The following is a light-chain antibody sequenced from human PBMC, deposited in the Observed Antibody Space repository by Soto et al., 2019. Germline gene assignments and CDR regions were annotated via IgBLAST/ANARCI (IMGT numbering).Light chain of an antibody. CDR1: QSISSY. CDR2: AAS. V-gene: IGKV1-39*01. Sequence: IQITHSPSALSAAVGDRVTITCRASQSISSYLNWYQQKPGKAPKLLIYAASSLQSGVPSRFSGSGSGTDFTLTISRLETEDFAVYYCQQFGSSVTFGQGTRLEIK. CDR3: QQFGSSVT. J-gene: IGKJ5*01.